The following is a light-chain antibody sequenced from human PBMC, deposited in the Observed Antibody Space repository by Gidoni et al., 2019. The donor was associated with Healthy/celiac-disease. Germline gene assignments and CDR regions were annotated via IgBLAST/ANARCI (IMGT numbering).Light chain of an antibody. Sequence: QSALTQPPSASRTPAPRVTISCSGSSSYIGSNTVNWYQQLPGTAPKLLTYSNNQRPSGVPDRFSGSKSGTSASLAISGLQSEDEADYYCAAWDDSLEWPVVFGGGTKLTVL. J-gene: IGLJ2*01. CDR1: SSYIGSNT. CDR3: AAWDDSLEWPVV. V-gene: IGLV1-44*01. CDR2: SNN.